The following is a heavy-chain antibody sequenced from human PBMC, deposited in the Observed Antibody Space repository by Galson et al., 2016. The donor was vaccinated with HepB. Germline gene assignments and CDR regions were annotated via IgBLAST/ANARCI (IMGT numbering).Heavy chain of an antibody. CDR2: INPSGWSS. D-gene: IGHD3-10*01. Sequence: SLRLSCAASGFTFATYAMTWVRQAPGKGLEWVSSINPSGWSSHNADSVKGRFTTSRDNSKFTLCLQMSSLRAEDTAVYYCARHLRVGSGSHRDVFDIWGQGTMVSVSS. CDR1: GFTFATYA. V-gene: IGHV3-23*01. CDR3: ARHLRVGSGSHRDVFDI. J-gene: IGHJ3*02.